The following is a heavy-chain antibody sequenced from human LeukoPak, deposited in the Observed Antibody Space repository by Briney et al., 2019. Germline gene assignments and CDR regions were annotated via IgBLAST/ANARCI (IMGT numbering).Heavy chain of an antibody. Sequence: LQTLSLTCAVSGGSISSGGYSWSWIRQPPGTGLEWIGYIYHSGSTYYNPSLKSRVTISVDRSKNQFSLKLSSVTAADTAVYYCASSYSSSSFDYWGQGTLVTVSS. CDR3: ASSYSSSSFDY. CDR1: GGSISSGGYS. D-gene: IGHD6-6*01. J-gene: IGHJ4*02. CDR2: IYHSGST. V-gene: IGHV4-30-2*01.